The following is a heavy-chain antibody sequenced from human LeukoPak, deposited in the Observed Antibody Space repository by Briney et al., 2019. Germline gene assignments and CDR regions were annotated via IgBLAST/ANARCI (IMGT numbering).Heavy chain of an antibody. CDR1: GGSISGPY. V-gene: IGHV4-59*11. CDR3: ARVMGDLASLYHMDV. CDR2: VYYSGST. D-gene: IGHD3-16*01. J-gene: IGHJ6*03. Sequence: PSETLSLTCTVSGGSISGPYWSWVRQPPGKGLEWIGDVYYSGSTHQNTSLKSRVTISVDTSKNQFSLKLRSVTAADTAVYYCARVMGDLASLYHMDVWGKGTTVTVSS.